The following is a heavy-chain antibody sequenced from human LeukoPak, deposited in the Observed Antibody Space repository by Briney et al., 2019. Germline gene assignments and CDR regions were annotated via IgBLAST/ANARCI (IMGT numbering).Heavy chain of an antibody. D-gene: IGHD1-26*01. CDR3: AKEGGGLYFDY. Sequence: GGSLRLSCAASGFTFYDYAMHWVRQAPGKGLEWVSGISWNSGSIAYADSVKGRFTISRDNAKNSLYLQMNSLRAEDTALYYCAKEGGGLYFDYWGQGTLVTVSS. CDR1: GFTFYDYA. J-gene: IGHJ4*02. V-gene: IGHV3-9*01. CDR2: ISWNSGSI.